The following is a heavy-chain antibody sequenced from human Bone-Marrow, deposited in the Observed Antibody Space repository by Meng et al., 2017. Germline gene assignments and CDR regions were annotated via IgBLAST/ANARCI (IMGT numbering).Heavy chain of an antibody. CDR3: ARDLPYASGAGGFDP. Sequence: QLQLQESGSGLVKPSQTLSLTCVVSGGSFRSGGYSWSWIRQPPGKGLEWIGYIYQSGTTYYNPSLKSRVTISVDRSKNQFSLKLTSVTAADTAVYYCARDLPYASGAGGFDPWGQGTLVTVSS. V-gene: IGHV4-30-2*01. J-gene: IGHJ5*02. CDR1: GGSFRSGGYS. CDR2: IYQSGTT. D-gene: IGHD3-10*01.